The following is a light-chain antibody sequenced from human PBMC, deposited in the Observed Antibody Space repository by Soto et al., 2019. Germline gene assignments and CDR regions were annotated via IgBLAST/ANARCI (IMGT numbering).Light chain of an antibody. J-gene: IGKJ1*01. CDR3: QRRT. V-gene: IGKV1-5*01. CDR2: DAF. Sequence: DIQMTQSPSTLSASVGDRVTLTCRASQTVATWLAWYQQKPWEAPKLLIYDAFSLESGVPSRFSGSGSGTEFTLTISSLQPDDFATYYCQRRTFGQGTKVDIK. CDR1: QTVATW.